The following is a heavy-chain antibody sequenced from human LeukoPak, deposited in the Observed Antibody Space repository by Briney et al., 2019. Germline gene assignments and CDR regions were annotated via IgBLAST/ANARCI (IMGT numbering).Heavy chain of an antibody. CDR3: ARFQPVAGTKSRFDP. CDR1: GGSISSSSYY. D-gene: IGHD6-19*01. J-gene: IGHJ5*02. Sequence: PSETLSLTCTVSGGSISSSSYYWGWIRQPPGKGLEWIGYIYYSGSTNYNPSLKSRVTISVDTSKNQFSLKLSSVTAADTAVYYCARFQPVAGTKSRFDPWGQGTLVTVSS. V-gene: IGHV4-61*05. CDR2: IYYSGST.